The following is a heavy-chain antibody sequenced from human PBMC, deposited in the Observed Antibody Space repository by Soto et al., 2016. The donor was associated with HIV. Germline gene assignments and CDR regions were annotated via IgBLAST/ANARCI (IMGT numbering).Heavy chain of an antibody. CDR3: AKDGAVVSGSYHFDY. Sequence: EVQMLESGEAWYSLGSLRLSCLASGFTFRNFAMSWVRQAPGKGLEWVASVAGDGGRSGSTYYTGSVKGRFTISRDNAKNILFLQMNSLRAEDTAVYYCAKDGAVVSGSYHFDYWGQGTLVTVSS. D-gene: IGHD1-26*01. V-gene: IGHV3-23*01. CDR2: VAGDGGRSGST. J-gene: IGHJ4*02. CDR1: GFTFRNFA.